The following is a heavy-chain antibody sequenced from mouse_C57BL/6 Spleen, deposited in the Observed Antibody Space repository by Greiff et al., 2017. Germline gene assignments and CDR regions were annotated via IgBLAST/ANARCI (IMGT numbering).Heavy chain of an antibody. D-gene: IGHD1-1*01. CDR3: AIYYYGPWLAY. V-gene: IGHV1-82*01. CDR1: GYAFSSSW. CDR2: IYPGAGDT. J-gene: IGHJ3*01. Sequence: QVQLQQSGPELVKPGASVKISCKASGYAFSSSWMNWVKQRPGKGLEWIGRIYPGAGDTNYNGKFKGKATLTADKSSSTAYMQLSSLTSEDSAVYFCAIYYYGPWLAYWGQGTLVTVSA.